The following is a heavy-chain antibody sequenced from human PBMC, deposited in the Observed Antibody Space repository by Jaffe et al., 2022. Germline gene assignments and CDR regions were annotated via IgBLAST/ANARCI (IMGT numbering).Heavy chain of an antibody. V-gene: IGHV3-74*01. J-gene: IGHJ4*02. CDR3: ARDMTVVVVAATLDY. CDR2: INSDGSST. Sequence: EVQLVESGGGLVQPGGSLRLSCAASGFTFSSYWMHWVRQAPGKGLVWVSRINSDGSSTSYADSVKGRFTISRDNAKNTLYLQMNSLRAEDTAVYYCARDMTVVVVAATLDYWGQGTLVTVSS. D-gene: IGHD2-15*01. CDR1: GFTFSSYW.